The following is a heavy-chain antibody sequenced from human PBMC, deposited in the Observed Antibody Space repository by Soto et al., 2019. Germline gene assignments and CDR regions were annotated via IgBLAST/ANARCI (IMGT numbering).Heavy chain of an antibody. CDR2: SSATGAGT. CDR3: AKDRRAGGNYGFYSDF. Sequence: EVPLLESGGGLVQPGGSLRLSCAASGFTFSSYGMTWVRQAPGKGLEWVSFSSATGAGTYYADSVKGRFTISRDNSKNTLYLQRTSLRADDTAVYYCAKDRRAGGNYGFYSDFWGQGALVIVSS. CDR1: GFTFSSYG. D-gene: IGHD1-7*01. V-gene: IGHV3-23*01. J-gene: IGHJ4*02.